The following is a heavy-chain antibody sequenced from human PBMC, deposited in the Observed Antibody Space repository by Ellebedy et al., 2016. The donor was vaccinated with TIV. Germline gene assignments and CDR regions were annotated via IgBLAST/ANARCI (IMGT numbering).Heavy chain of an antibody. CDR2: ISSDTTYT. CDR3: ARDYRYGANSNRIGY. J-gene: IGHJ4*01. Sequence: GGSLRLSCAASGFTFSSYSMNWVRQAPGEGLEWVSSISSDTTYTYYADSVKGRFTISRDNAKNSLYLQMNSLRAEDTAVYYCARDYRYGANSNRIGYWGRGTLVTVSS. V-gene: IGHV3-21*06. D-gene: IGHD4-23*01. CDR1: GFTFSSYS.